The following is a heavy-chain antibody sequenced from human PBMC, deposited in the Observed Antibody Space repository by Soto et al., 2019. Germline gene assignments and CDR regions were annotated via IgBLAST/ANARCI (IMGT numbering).Heavy chain of an antibody. CDR2: IDPNAGST. J-gene: IGHJ6*02. CDR3: ARPLAMAHQYFCCGMDV. Sequence: QVQLVQSGAEGKKPGASVKVSCKASGYAFTSYYIPWVRRAPGQGLEWMGIIDPNAGSTTYAQKFHGRLTFTRDTSTSTVYMELSGLTSEYTAVYYCARPLAMAHQYFCCGMDVWGQGTTVTVSS. CDR1: GYAFTSYY. V-gene: IGHV1-46*01.